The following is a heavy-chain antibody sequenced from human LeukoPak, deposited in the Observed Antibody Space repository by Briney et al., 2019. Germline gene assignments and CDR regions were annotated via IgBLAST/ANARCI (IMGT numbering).Heavy chain of an antibody. D-gene: IGHD3-3*01. V-gene: IGHV3-73*01. CDR2: IRSKANNYAT. CDR3: TRDYDFWSGYSGSDMDV. J-gene: IGHJ6*03. CDR1: GFTFSGSA. Sequence: GGSLRLSCAASGFTFSGSAMHWVRQASGKGLEWVGRIRSKANNYATAYAASVKGRFTISRDDSKNTAYLQMNSLKTEDTAVYYCTRDYDFWSGYSGSDMDVWGKGTTVTVSS.